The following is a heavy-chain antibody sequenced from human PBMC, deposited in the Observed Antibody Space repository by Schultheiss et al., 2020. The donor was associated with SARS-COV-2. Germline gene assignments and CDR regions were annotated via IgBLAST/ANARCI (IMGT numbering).Heavy chain of an antibody. CDR1: GGSFSGYY. CDR2: INHSGST. J-gene: IGHJ5*02. CDR3: ARKVGPTNWFDP. V-gene: IGHV4-34*01. Sequence: SETLSLTCAVYGGSFSGYYWSWIRQPPGKGLEWIGEINHSGSTNYNPSLKSRVTISVDTSKNQFSLKLSSVTAADTAVYYCARKVGPTNWFDPWGQGTLVTVSS.